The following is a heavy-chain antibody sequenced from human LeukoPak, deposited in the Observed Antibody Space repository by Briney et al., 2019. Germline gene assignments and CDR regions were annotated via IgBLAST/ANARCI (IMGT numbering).Heavy chain of an antibody. V-gene: IGHV3-48*04. CDR2: IDLSGTTV. Sequence: GGSLRLSCAASGFTFGDYTMNWVRQAPGKGLEWVSYIDLSGTTVQYVDSVKGRFTISRDNAKNSLYLQMNSLRAEDTGVYYCARAPSDHRAFDIWGQGTMVTVSS. CDR1: GFTFGDYT. J-gene: IGHJ3*02. D-gene: IGHD1-14*01. CDR3: ARAPSDHRAFDI.